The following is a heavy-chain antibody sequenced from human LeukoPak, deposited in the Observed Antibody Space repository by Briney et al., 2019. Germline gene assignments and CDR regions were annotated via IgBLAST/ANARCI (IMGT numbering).Heavy chain of an antibody. D-gene: IGHD3-22*01. J-gene: IGHJ6*02. V-gene: IGHV6-1*01. CDR2: TYYRSKWYN. CDR3: ARAPYYDSSGYYYGMDV. CDR1: GDSVSSNSAA. Sequence: SQTLSLTCAISGDSVSSNSAAWNWIRQSPSRGLEWLGRTYYRSKWYNDYAVSVKSRITINPDTSKNQFSLQLNSVTPEDTAVYYCARAPYYDSSGYYYGMDVWGQGTTVTVPS.